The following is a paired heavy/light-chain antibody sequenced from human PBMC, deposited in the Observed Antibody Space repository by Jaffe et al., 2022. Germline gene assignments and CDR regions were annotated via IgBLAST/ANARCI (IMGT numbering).Light chain of an antibody. CDR3: QQYYSTLSWT. CDR2: WAS. J-gene: IGKJ1*01. CDR1: QSVLYSSDNKNY. Sequence: DIVMTQSPDSLAVSLGERATINCKSSQSVLYSSDNKNYLAWYQQKPGQPPKLLIYWASTRESGVPDRFSGSGSGTDFTLTISSLQAEDVAVYYCQQYYSTLSWTFGQGTKVEI. V-gene: IGKV4-1*01.
Heavy chain of an antibody. CDR1: GFTFSRYA. Sequence: EVQLLESGGGLVQPGGSLRLSCAASGFTFSRYAMSWVRQAPGKGLEWVSAVSGDGSRTYYADSVKGRFTISRDNSKNTLYLQMNSLRAADTAVYFCATDPRGAASLPPWGQGTLVTVSS. D-gene: IGHD6-25*01. CDR2: VSGDGSRT. V-gene: IGHV3-23*01. J-gene: IGHJ4*02. CDR3: ATDPRGAASLPP.